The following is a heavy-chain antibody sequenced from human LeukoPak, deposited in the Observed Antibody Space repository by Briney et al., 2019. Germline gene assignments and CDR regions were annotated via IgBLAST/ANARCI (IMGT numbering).Heavy chain of an antibody. CDR1: GFTFSSHG. V-gene: IGHV3-30*12. CDR2: ISYDGSNK. D-gene: IGHD3-22*01. CDR3: ARGQGVYYYDSSGPTWAFDI. Sequence: PGGSLRLSCAASGFTFSSHGMHWVRQAPGKGLEWVAVISYDGSNKYYADSVKGRFTISRDNSKNTLYLQMNSLRAEDTAVYYCARGQGVYYYDSSGPTWAFDIWGQGTMVTVSS. J-gene: IGHJ3*02.